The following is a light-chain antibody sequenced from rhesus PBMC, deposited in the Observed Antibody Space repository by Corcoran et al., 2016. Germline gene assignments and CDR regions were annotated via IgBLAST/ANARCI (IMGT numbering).Light chain of an antibody. V-gene: IGKV1-28*03. CDR2: VAS. CDR3: LQHNSYPYS. CDR1: QGISSY. Sequence: DIQMTQSPSSLSASVGDTVTITCRASQGISSYLNWFQQKPGKAPKLLIYVASSLEIGVPSRFSGSGSGTDCTLTIRSLQPEDFAAYYCLQHNSYPYSFGRGTKVEIK. J-gene: IGKJ2*01.